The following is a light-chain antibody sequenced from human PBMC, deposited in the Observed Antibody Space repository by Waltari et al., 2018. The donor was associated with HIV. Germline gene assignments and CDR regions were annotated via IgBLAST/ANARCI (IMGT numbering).Light chain of an antibody. CDR3: QQYDRSPWT. J-gene: IGKJ1*01. Sequence: EIVLTQSPVTLFLSPGDRATLSYRASSSLINNLVAWYQQKPGQSPRLFIYGVTTRSAGIPGMFSGSSSGTDITLTISRLEAEDFAVYYWQQYDRSPWTFGQGTKVEI. V-gene: IGKV3-20*01. CDR2: GVT. CDR1: SSLINNL.